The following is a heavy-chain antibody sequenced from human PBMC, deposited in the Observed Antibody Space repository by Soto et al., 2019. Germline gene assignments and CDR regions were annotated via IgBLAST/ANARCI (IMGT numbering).Heavy chain of an antibody. Sequence: QVQLVQSGAEVKKPGSSVKVSCKASGGTFSSYAISWVRQAPGQGLEWMGGIIPIFGTANYAQKFQGRVTITGDESTSKAYMERSSRRSEATAVYYCARERGGSSSGLDYWGQGTLVTVSS. CDR3: ARERGGSSSGLDY. D-gene: IGHD6-6*01. CDR2: IIPIFGTA. V-gene: IGHV1-69*12. CDR1: GGTFSSYA. J-gene: IGHJ4*02.